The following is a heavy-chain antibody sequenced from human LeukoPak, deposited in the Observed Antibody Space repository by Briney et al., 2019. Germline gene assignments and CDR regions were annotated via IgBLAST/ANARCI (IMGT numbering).Heavy chain of an antibody. CDR3: ARVDGSPDY. CDR2: ISAYNGNT. V-gene: IGHV1-18*01. CDR1: GYTFTSYG. Sequence: ASVKVSCKASGYTFTSYGISWVRQAPGQGLEWMGWISAYNGNTNYAQNLQGRVTITRNTSINTVYMELSSLTSEDTAVYYWARVDGSPDYWGKETLSPSPQ. J-gene: IGHJ4*02. D-gene: IGHD2-15*01.